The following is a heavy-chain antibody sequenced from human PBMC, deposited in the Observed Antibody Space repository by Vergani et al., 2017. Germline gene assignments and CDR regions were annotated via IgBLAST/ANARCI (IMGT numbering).Heavy chain of an antibody. CDR1: EFTFSSYA. V-gene: IGHV3-23*01. J-gene: IGHJ4*02. CDR3: ARGLWDCTHIRCSPPSY. CDR2: ISGSGERT. D-gene: IGHD2-8*01. Sequence: EVQLLESGGGLVQPGGSLRLACATSEFTFSSYAMSWVRQAPGQGLEWVSSISGSGERTYYADFVKGRFTISRDNSKSTVYLQMNSLRAEDTAIYYCARGLWDCTHIRCSPPSYWGQGTQVTVSS.